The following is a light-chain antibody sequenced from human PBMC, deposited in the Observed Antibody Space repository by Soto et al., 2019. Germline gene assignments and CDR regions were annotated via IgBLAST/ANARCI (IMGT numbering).Light chain of an antibody. J-gene: IGKJ4*01. V-gene: IGKV3-15*01. CDR3: QQYNNWPLT. Sequence: EIVMTQSPATLSVSPGERATLSCRASQSVSSNLAWYQQKPGQAPRLLIYRASTRATGIPARFSGSGSGTEFSLTISSLQSEDFAVYYCQQYNNWPLTFAGGTKVEIK. CDR2: RAS. CDR1: QSVSSN.